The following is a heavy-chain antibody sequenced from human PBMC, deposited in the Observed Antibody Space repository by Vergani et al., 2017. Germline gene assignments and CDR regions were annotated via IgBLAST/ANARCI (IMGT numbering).Heavy chain of an antibody. Sequence: QVQLVQSGAEVKKPGASVKVSCKASGYTFTSYGISLVGPAPGQGPEWMGWISAYNGNINDAQKLQGRVTMTTDTSTSTAYMELRSLRSDDTAVYYCAREEGYYSFDYWGQGTLVTVSS. CDR1: GYTFTSYG. J-gene: IGHJ4*02. D-gene: IGHD3-22*01. CDR2: ISAYNGNI. CDR3: AREEGYYSFDY. V-gene: IGHV1-18*04.